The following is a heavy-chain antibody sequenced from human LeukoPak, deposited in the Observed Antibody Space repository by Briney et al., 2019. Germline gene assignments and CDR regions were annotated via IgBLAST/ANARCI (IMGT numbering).Heavy chain of an antibody. Sequence: GASVKVSCKASGGTFSSYAISWVRQAPGQGLEWMGGIIPIFGTANYAQKFQGRVTITADKSTSTDYMELSSLRSEDTAVYYCASPLAVGYCSGGSCYGNWGQGTLVTVSS. J-gene: IGHJ4*02. CDR1: GGTFSSYA. D-gene: IGHD2-15*01. CDR2: IIPIFGTA. CDR3: ASPLAVGYCSGGSCYGN. V-gene: IGHV1-69*06.